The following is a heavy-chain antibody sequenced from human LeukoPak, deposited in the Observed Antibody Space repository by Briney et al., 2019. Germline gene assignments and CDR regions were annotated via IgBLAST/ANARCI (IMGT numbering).Heavy chain of an antibody. Sequence: ASVKVSCKVSGYTLTELSMHWVRQAPGKGLEWMGGFDPEDGETIYAQKFQGRVTMTEDTSTDTAYMELSSLRSEDTAVYYCATPYDFWSGLDAFDIWGQGTMVTVSS. CDR1: GYTLTELS. CDR2: FDPEDGET. CDR3: ATPYDFWSGLDAFDI. D-gene: IGHD3-3*01. V-gene: IGHV1-24*01. J-gene: IGHJ3*02.